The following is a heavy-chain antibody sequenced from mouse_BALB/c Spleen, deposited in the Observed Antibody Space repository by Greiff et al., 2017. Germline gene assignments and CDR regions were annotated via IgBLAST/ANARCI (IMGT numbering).Heavy chain of an antibody. J-gene: IGHJ2*01. CDR2: IRSKSNNYAT. CDR1: GFTFNTNA. V-gene: IGHV10S3*01. D-gene: IGHD2-2*01. Sequence: EVQLVETGGGLVQPKGSLKLSCAASGFTFNTNAMNWVRQALGKGLEWVARIRSKSNNYATYYADSVKDRFTISRDDSQSMLYLQMNNLKTEDTAMYYCVREEDGYDGGFDYWGQGTTLTVSS. CDR3: VREEDGYDGGFDY.